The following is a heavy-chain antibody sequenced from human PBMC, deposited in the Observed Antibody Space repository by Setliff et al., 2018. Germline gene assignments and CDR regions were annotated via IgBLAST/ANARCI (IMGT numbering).Heavy chain of an antibody. J-gene: IGHJ4*02. D-gene: IGHD5-12*01. Sequence: EASVKVSCKASGYTFTNYGFTWVRQAPGQGLEWMGMIITNTGKTSYPKKFQGRVTMTTDTYTGTGYMELRSLTSDDTAVYYCVRGPEPSVVVAMPFDRWGQGTLVTVSS. CDR1: GYTFTNYG. CDR3: VRGPEPSVVVAMPFDR. V-gene: IGHV1-18*01. CDR2: IITNTGKT.